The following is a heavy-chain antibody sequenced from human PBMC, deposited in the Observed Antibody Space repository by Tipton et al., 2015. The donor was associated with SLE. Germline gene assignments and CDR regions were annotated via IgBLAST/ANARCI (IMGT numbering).Heavy chain of an antibody. V-gene: IGHV1-2*02. CDR2: INPNSGGT. J-gene: IGHJ4*02. CDR3: ATRSAIPFDS. Sequence: QLVQSGAEVKKPGASVKVSCKASGYTFTGNSLHWVRQAPGQGLEWMGWINPNSGGTHYAQKFQGRVTLTGDTSISTAYMELNNLRSDDTAVYYCATRSAIPFDSWGQGTLVTVSS. CDR1: GYTFTGNS.